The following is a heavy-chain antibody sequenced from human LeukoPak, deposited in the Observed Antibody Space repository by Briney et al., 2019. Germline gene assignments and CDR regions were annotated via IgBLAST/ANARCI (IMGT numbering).Heavy chain of an antibody. CDR1: GYTFTSYA. V-gene: IGHV1-3*01. D-gene: IGHD6-19*01. CDR2: INAGNGNT. CDR3: ARDHQRDHEGLLYSSALEPLFDY. J-gene: IGHJ4*02. Sequence: GASVKVSCKASGYTFTSYAMHWVRQAPGQRLEWMGWINAGNGNTKYSQKFQGRVTITRDTSASTAYMELSSLRSEDTAVYYCARDHQRDHEGLLYSSALEPLFDYWGQGTLVTVSS.